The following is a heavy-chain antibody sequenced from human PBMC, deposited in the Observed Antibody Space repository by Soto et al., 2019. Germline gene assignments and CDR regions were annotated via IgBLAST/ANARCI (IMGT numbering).Heavy chain of an antibody. Sequence: QVQLQESGPGLVKPSETLSLTCAVSGDSISSYYCMWIRQPPGKGLESIGYLYYGRSANYNPSLTSLAPLSVATSTNQCSLTLSSMTAADTAVYYCALRSMAVVPEYWGQGTLVTVSS. D-gene: IGHD3-22*01. V-gene: IGHV4-59*01. CDR1: GDSISSYY. CDR2: LYYGRSA. J-gene: IGHJ4*02. CDR3: ALRSMAVVPEY.